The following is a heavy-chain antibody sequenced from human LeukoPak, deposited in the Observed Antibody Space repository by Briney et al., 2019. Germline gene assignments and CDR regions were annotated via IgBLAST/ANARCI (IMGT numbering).Heavy chain of an antibody. CDR3: ASRYCANGICPFDF. Sequence: PGGSLRLSCAASGFSFSDYSMNWVRQAPEKGLEWVSSIDKSGSYIYYADSVKGRFTISRDNAKNSLYLQMNSLGAEDTAVYYCASRYCANGICPFDFWGRGTLVTVSS. CDR2: IDKSGSYI. CDR1: GFSFSDYS. V-gene: IGHV3-21*01. J-gene: IGHJ4*02. D-gene: IGHD2-8*01.